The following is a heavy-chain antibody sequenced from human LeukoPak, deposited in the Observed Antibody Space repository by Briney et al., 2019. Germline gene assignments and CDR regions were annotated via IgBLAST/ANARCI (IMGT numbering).Heavy chain of an antibody. J-gene: IGHJ4*02. V-gene: IGHV1-8*01. Sequence: GASVKVSCKASGYTFTSYDINWVRQATGQGLEWMGWMNPNSGNTGYAQKFRGRVTMTRNTSISTAYMELSSLRSEDTAVYYCARGSRIAAAGPLGYWGQGTLVTVSS. CDR2: MNPNSGNT. CDR1: GYTFTSYD. D-gene: IGHD6-13*01. CDR3: ARGSRIAAAGPLGY.